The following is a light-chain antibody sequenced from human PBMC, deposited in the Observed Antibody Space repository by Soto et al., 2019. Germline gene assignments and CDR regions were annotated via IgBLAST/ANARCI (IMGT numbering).Light chain of an antibody. CDR3: SSYAASNNFYFV. V-gene: IGLV2-8*01. CDR1: SSDVGGYNY. Sequence: QSALTQPPSASGSPGQSVTISCTGTSSDVGGYNYVSWYQQYPGRAPKLMIYEVTKRPSGVPDRVSGSKSGNTASLTVSGLQADDEADYYCSSYAASNNFYFVFGGGTKVTVL. CDR2: EVT. J-gene: IGLJ3*02.